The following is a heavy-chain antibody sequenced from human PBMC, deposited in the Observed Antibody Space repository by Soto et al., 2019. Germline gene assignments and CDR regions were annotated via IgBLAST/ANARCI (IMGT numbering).Heavy chain of an antibody. V-gene: IGHV1-69*02. J-gene: IGHJ5*02. CDR1: GGTFSSYT. D-gene: IGHD6-13*01. CDR2: IIPILGIA. CDR3: ARGGSSAVRDWFDP. Sequence: QVQLVQSGAEVKKPGSSVKVSCKASGGTFSSYTISWVRQAPGQGLEWMGRIIPILGIANYAQKFQGRVTITADKSTSTAYMELSSLRSEDTAVYYCARGGSSAVRDWFDPWGQGTLVTVSS.